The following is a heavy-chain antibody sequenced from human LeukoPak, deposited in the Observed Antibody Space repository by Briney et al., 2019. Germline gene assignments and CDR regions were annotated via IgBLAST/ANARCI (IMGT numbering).Heavy chain of an antibody. CDR2: IEEDGREK. Sequence: PGGSLRLSCVASGFRFSKWWMSWVRQAPGKGLEWVANIEEDGREKNYVDSVKGRFTISRDNAQNSLYLQMNSLRVEDTAVYYCARERAAAGTLSSYYYGMDVWGQGTTVTVSS. CDR3: ARERAAAGTLSSYYYGMDV. J-gene: IGHJ6*02. CDR1: GFRFSKWW. D-gene: IGHD6-13*01. V-gene: IGHV3-7*01.